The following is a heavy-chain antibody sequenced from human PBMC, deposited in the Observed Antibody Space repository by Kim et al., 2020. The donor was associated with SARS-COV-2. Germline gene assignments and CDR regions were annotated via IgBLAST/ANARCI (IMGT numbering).Heavy chain of an antibody. CDR3: ASSGITTFGEVILTRTHY. J-gene: IGHJ6*01. CDR1: GGFFSGYY. V-gene: IGHV4-34*01. D-gene: IGHD3-16*01. Sequence: SETLSLTCAGYGGFFSGYYWSWIRQPPGKGLEWIGEINHSGSTNYNLSLKSRATISVDMSNNQFSVKLSSVTSAATAVYYCASSGITTFGEVILTRTHY. CDR2: INHSGST.